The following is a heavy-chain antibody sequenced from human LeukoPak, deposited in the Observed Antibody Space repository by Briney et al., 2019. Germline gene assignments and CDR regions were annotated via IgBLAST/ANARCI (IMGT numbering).Heavy chain of an antibody. CDR3: AKSYSVTGTFPALDY. V-gene: IGHV3-21*01. CDR2: ISSTSAYI. CDR1: GFTFSNYG. D-gene: IGHD6-19*01. Sequence: GGTLRLSCATSGFTFSNYGMNWVRQAPGKGLDWVSSISSTSAYIYYADSVKGRFTISRDNAKNSLYLQMDSLRAEDTAVYYCAKSYSVTGTFPALDYWGQGTLVTVSS. J-gene: IGHJ4*02.